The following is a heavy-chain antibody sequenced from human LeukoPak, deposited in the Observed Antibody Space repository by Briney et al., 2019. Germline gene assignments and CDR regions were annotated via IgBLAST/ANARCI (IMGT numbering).Heavy chain of an antibody. CDR2: ISISLSYI. V-gene: IGHV3-21*01. J-gene: IGHJ5*02. D-gene: IGHD2-2*01. CDR3: ARDVVPAAMPEVWFDP. CDR1: GFTVSSYS. Sequence: GXSLRLSCAASGFTVSSYSMNWVRQAPGKGMEWVSSISISLSYIYYADSVTARFTISRDNAKNSLYLQMNSLRAEDTAVYYCARDVVPAAMPEVWFDPWGQGTLVTVSS.